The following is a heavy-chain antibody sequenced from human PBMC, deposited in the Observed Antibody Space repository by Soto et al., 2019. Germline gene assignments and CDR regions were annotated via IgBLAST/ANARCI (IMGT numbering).Heavy chain of an antibody. V-gene: IGHV4-34*01. Sequence: SETLSLTCAVYGGSFSGYYWSWIRQPPGKGLEWIGEINHSGSTNYNPSLKSRVTISVDTSKNQFSLKLSSVTAADTAVYYCARVCSSTSCYYFDYWGQGTLVTVSS. D-gene: IGHD2-2*01. CDR2: INHSGST. CDR3: ARVCSSTSCYYFDY. CDR1: GGSFSGYY. J-gene: IGHJ4*02.